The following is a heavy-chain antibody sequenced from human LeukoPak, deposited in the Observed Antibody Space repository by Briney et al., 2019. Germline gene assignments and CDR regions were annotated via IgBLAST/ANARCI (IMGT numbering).Heavy chain of an antibody. V-gene: IGHV1-3*03. D-gene: IGHD2-2*01. CDR2: INAGNGNT. CDR3: ARNHQLLNYFDY. J-gene: IGHJ4*02. Sequence: ASVKVSCKASGYTFTGYYMHWVRQAPGQRLEWMGWINAGNGNTKYSQEFQGRVTITRDTSASTAYMELSSLRSEDMAVYYCARNHQLLNYFDYWGQGTLVTVSS. CDR1: GYTFTGYY.